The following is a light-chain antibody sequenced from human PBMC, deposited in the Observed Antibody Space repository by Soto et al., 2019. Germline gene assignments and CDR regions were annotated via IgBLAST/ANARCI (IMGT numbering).Light chain of an antibody. Sequence: EVVLTQSPAILSLSPGERATLSCRASQSVKSSLAWYQQKPCQPPRLLIYDASHRATGIPARFSGSGSGTDFTLTISSLEPEDVAVYFCQQRSNWPPVTFGGGTKVQI. CDR3: QQRSNWPPVT. V-gene: IGKV3-11*01. CDR2: DAS. J-gene: IGKJ4*01. CDR1: QSVKSS.